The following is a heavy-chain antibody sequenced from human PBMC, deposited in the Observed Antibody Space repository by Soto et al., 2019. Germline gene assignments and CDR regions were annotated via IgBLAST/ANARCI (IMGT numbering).Heavy chain of an antibody. CDR1: GGSISNSDYY. D-gene: IGHD4-4*01. CDR2: IYYSGTT. V-gene: IGHV4-39*01. J-gene: IGHJ4*02. CDR3: ARLVYINYVGYYFDY. Sequence: SETLALTCTVSGGSISNSDYYWGWIRQPPGKELEWIGTIYYSGTTYFNPSLKSRVTISVDTSKNQFSLKLSSVTAADTAVYYCARLVYINYVGYYFDYWGQGTLVTVSS.